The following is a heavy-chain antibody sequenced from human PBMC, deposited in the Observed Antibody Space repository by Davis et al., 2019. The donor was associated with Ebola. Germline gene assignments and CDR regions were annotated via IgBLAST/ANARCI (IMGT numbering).Heavy chain of an antibody. CDR1: GYSFTSYW. Sequence: NVSCMGSGYSFTSYWIGWVCQMPGKGLEWMGIIYPGDSDTRYSPSFQGQVTISADKSISTAYLQWSSLKASDTAMYYCARRTTVANWYFDLWGRGTLVTVSS. J-gene: IGHJ2*01. D-gene: IGHD4-17*01. CDR2: IYPGDSDT. V-gene: IGHV5-51*01. CDR3: ARRTTVANWYFDL.